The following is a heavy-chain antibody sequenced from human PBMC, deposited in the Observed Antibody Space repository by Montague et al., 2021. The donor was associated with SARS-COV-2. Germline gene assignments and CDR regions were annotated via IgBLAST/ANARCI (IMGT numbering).Heavy chain of an antibody. V-gene: IGHV4-59*02. J-gene: IGHJ4*02. Sequence: SETLSLTCTVSGGSVRSYYWSWIRQPPGKGLEWIGYIYYSGSTNYNPSLKSRVTISVDTSKNQFSLKLSSVTAADTAVDYCARENTATTFEGQYYIDSWGQGTLVTVSA. D-gene: IGHD4-17*01. CDR1: GGSVRSYY. CDR2: IYYSGST. CDR3: ARENTATTFEGQYYIDS.